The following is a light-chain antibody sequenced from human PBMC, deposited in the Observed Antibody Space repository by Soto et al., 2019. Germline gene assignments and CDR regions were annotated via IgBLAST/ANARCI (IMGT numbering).Light chain of an antibody. J-gene: IGKJ2*01. CDR1: QSISIY. Sequence: DTQMTQSPSSLSASVGDRVTITCRASQSISIYLNWYQQKPGKAPKLLIYAASNFQSGVPSRFTGSGSGTDFTLTISSLQPEDFATYYCQQSYSSPYTFGRGTRLEIK. CDR2: AAS. CDR3: QQSYSSPYT. V-gene: IGKV1-39*01.